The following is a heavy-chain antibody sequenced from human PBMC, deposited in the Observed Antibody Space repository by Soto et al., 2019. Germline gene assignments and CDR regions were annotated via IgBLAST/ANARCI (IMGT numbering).Heavy chain of an antibody. CDR3: ARRWGYYFDY. D-gene: IGHD1-26*01. CDR1: GGSISSYY. CDR2: IYYSGST. V-gene: IGHV4-59*01. Sequence: SETLCLTCTVSGGSISSYYWSWIRQPPGKGLEWIGYIYYSGSTNYNPSLKSRVTISVDTSKNQFSLKLSSVTAADTAVYYCARRWGYYFDYWGQGTLVTVSS. J-gene: IGHJ4*02.